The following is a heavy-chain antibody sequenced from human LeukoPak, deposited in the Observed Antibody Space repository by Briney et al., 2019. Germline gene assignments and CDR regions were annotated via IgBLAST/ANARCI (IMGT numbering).Heavy chain of an antibody. CDR2: ISGSGGRT. CDR1: GFTFSSYA. D-gene: IGHD3-3*01. Sequence: GGSLRLSCAASGFTFSSYAMSWVRQAPERGLEWVSAISGSGGRTYYTDSVKGRFTISRDNSRNTLYLQMNSLRAEDTAVYYCAKDLFSFWSGFDYWGQGTLVTVSS. J-gene: IGHJ4*02. V-gene: IGHV3-23*01. CDR3: AKDLFSFWSGFDY.